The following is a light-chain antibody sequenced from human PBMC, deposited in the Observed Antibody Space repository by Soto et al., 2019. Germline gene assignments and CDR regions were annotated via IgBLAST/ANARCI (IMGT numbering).Light chain of an antibody. CDR2: DVT. CDR3: CSYAGSFTWV. Sequence: QSVLTQPRSVSGSPGQSVTISCSGTSSDLGGYNYVSWYQHHPGKAPKLMIYDVTLRPSGVPDRFSGSKSGNTASLTISGLQAEDEADYYCCSYAGSFTWVFGGGTKPPS. J-gene: IGLJ3*02. V-gene: IGLV2-11*01. CDR1: SSDLGGYNY.